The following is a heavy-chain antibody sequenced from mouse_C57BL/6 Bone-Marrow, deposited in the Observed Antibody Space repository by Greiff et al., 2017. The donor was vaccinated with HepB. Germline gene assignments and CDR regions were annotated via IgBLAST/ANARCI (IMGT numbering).Heavy chain of an antibody. CDR1: GFNIKDDY. CDR3: LTRDYYAMDY. V-gene: IGHV14-4*01. Sequence: VQLQQSGAELVRPGASVKLSCTASGFNIKDDYMHWVKQRPEQGLEWIGWIDPENGDTEYASKFQGKATITADTSSNTAYLQLSSLTSEDTAVYYFLTRDYYAMDYWGQGTSVTVSS. CDR2: IDPENGDT. J-gene: IGHJ4*01.